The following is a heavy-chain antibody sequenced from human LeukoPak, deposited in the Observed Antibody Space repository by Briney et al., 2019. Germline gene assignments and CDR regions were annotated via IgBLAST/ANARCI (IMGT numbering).Heavy chain of an antibody. V-gene: IGHV1-24*01. J-gene: IGHJ4*02. CDR1: GYTLTELS. CDR3: ATLWYSSGWYTN. Sequence: ASVKVSCKVSGYTLTELSMHWVRQAPGKGLEWMGGFDPEDGETIYAQKFQGRVTMTEDTSTDTAYTELSSLRSEDTAVYYCATLWYSSGWYTNWGQGTLVTVSS. D-gene: IGHD6-19*01. CDR2: FDPEDGET.